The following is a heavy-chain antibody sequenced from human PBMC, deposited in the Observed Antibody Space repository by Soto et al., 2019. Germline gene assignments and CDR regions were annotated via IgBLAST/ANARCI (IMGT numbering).Heavy chain of an antibody. CDR2: IFSSGST. V-gene: IGHV4-4*07. Sequence: QVQLQESGPGLVKPSETLSLTCTVSGGSISSYYWSWIRQPAGKGLEWIGHIFSSGSTKYNPSLKSRLTMSVDTSKNQFSLKLSSVTAADTAVYYCAKDYVTYQGNYYYYGMDVWGQGTTVTVSS. D-gene: IGHD2-2*01. CDR3: AKDYVTYQGNYYYYGMDV. J-gene: IGHJ6*02. CDR1: GGSISSYY.